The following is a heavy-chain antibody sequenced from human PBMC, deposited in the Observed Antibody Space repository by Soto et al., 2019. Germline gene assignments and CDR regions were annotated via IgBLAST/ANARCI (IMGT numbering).Heavy chain of an antibody. CDR1: GGSISSGGHC. V-gene: IGHV4-31*03. Sequence: SETLCLTCTVAGGSISSGGHCWSCIRQHPGVGLESIGYIYYSGSVYHTRSLKSRVTISVDTSKNQYSLSVSSVTAANTAVYYCARERIISAGTTIDCWGQGTLVTVSS. J-gene: IGHJ4*02. D-gene: IGHD1-1*01. CDR3: ARERIISAGTTIDC. CDR2: IYYSGSV.